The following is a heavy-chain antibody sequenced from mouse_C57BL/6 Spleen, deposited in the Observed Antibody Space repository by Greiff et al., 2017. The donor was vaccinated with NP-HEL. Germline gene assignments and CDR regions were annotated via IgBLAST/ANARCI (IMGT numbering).Heavy chain of an antibody. CDR1: GFTFSDYY. D-gene: IGHD2-1*01. V-gene: IGHV5-12*01. CDR3: ARHYDGTYYAMDY. Sequence: EVKLVESGGGLVQPGGSLKLSCAASGFTFSDYYMYWVRQTPEKRLEWVAYISNGGGSTYYPDTVKGRFTISRDNAKNTLYLQMSRLKSEDTAMYYCARHYDGTYYAMDYWGQGTSVTVSS. CDR2: ISNGGGST. J-gene: IGHJ4*01.